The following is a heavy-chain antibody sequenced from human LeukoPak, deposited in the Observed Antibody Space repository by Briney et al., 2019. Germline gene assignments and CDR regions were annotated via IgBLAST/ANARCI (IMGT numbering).Heavy chain of an antibody. CDR3: AKDTYSTSPYYFDY. CDR2: ISSGGST. Sequence: GGSLRLSCAAAGFTFNNYAMSWVRQAPGKGLKWVSGISSGGSTYYAGSVKGRFTISRDNSKNTLYLQMNSLRAEDTAVYYCAKDTYSTSPYYFDYWGQGTLVTVSS. J-gene: IGHJ4*02. CDR1: GFTFNNYA. V-gene: IGHV3-23*01. D-gene: IGHD1-26*01.